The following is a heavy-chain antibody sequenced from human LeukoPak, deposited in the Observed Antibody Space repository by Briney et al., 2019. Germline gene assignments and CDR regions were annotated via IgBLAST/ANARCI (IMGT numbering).Heavy chain of an antibody. V-gene: IGHV1-46*01. D-gene: IGHD5-24*01. Sequence: ASVTVSCTASGYTFTNYTLNWVRQAPGQGLEWMAILNPSGGSSNYAQKFQGRATLTRATSTGTVYMELSSLRSEDTAVYYCASVYKHGMDVWGQGTTVIVSS. CDR2: LNPSGGSS. J-gene: IGHJ6*02. CDR3: ASVYKHGMDV. CDR1: GYTFTNYT.